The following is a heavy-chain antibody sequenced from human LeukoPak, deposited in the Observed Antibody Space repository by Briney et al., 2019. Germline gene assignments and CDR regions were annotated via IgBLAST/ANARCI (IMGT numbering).Heavy chain of an antibody. Sequence: PSETLSLTCTISGGSISSYYWSWIRQPPGKGLEWIGYIYYSGSTNYNPSLKSRVTISVDTSKNQFSLKLSSATAADTAVYYCARRVIAASGGGVWFDPWGQGTQVTVSS. CDR1: GGSISSYY. D-gene: IGHD6-13*01. J-gene: IGHJ5*02. CDR3: ARRVIAASGGGVWFDP. CDR2: IYYSGST. V-gene: IGHV4-59*08.